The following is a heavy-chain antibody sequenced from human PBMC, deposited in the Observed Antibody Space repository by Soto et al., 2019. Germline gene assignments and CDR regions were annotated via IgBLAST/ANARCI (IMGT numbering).Heavy chain of an antibody. V-gene: IGHV4-59*01. D-gene: IGHD3-16*01. CDR1: GDSISTYD. Sequence: PSETLSLPCTVSGDSISTYDCTWIRQPPWKGLEWIGYIYNSATTKYNPSLKSRVTISVDTSKNQFSLKLSSVTTGYTALYYCARGRFDFIWGTPDPYLDYCGQGALVTVSS. CDR2: IYNSATT. J-gene: IGHJ4*02. CDR3: ARGRFDFIWGTPDPYLDY.